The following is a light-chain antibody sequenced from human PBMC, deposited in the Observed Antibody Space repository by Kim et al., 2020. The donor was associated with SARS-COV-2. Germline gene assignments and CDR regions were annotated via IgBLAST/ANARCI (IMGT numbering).Light chain of an antibody. CDR1: SLRSYY. CDR2: GKN. J-gene: IGLJ2*01. V-gene: IGLV3-19*01. Sequence: ALGQTIRITCQGDSLRSYYASWYQQKPGQAPVLVIYGKNNRPSGIPDRFSGSSSGNTASLTITGAQAEDEADYYCNSRDSSGNHVVFGGGTQLTVL. CDR3: NSRDSSGNHVV.